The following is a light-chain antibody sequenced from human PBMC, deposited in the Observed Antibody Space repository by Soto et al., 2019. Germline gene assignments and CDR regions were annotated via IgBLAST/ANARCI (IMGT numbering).Light chain of an antibody. CDR2: LNI. CDR3: QSYDTSLSGYV. CDR1: SSNIGAGYD. Sequence: QSVLTQPPSVSGAPGQRVTISCTGSSSNIGAGYDVHWYQHLPGTAPKLLIYLNINRPSGVPDRFSGSTSGTSASLPITGLQAEDEADYYCQSYDTSLSGYVFGTGTKVTVL. J-gene: IGLJ1*01. V-gene: IGLV1-40*01.